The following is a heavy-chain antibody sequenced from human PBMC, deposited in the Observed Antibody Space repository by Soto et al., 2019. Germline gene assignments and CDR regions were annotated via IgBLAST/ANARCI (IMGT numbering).Heavy chain of an antibody. V-gene: IGHV2-5*02. Sequence: QITLKESGPMLVKPTQTLTLTCSFSGFSLRTTGVGVAWIRHPPGKALEWLTLIFWDDDIRYSPSLKTRLTITNDVSKSQVALAVTTMDPVDTATYYCASLSRDAITFYFASWGQGAPCTVSS. D-gene: IGHD3-16*01. CDR2: IFWDDDI. CDR1: GFSLRTTGVG. J-gene: IGHJ4*02. CDR3: ASLSRDAITFYFAS.